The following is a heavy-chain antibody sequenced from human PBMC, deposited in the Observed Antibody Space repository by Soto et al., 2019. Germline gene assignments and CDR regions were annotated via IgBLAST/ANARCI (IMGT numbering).Heavy chain of an antibody. CDR2: IWYDGSNK. J-gene: IGHJ4*02. V-gene: IGHV3-33*08. D-gene: IGHD5-18*01. CDR3: ARDLSNSYGLDY. Sequence: PGGSLRLSCAASGFTFSSFAMHWVRQAPGKGLEWVAVIWYDGSNKYYADSVKGRFTISRDNSKNTLYLQMNSLRAEDTAVYYCARDLSNSYGLDYWGQGTLVTVSS. CDR1: GFTFSSFA.